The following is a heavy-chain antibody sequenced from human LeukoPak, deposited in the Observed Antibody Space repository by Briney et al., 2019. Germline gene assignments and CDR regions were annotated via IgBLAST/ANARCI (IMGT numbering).Heavy chain of an antibody. CDR2: IFWNDDK. Sequence: SGPTPVKPTQTLTLTCTFSGFSPSTSGVGVGWIRQPPAKALEWLSLIFWNDDKRYSPSLKSRLTITKDTSKNQVVLTMTNMDPVDTATYYCAHSRVTMVRGVSGYYYYYYYMDVWGKGTTVTISS. CDR1: GFSPSTSGVG. CDR3: AHSRVTMVRGVSGYYYYYYYMDV. J-gene: IGHJ6*03. V-gene: IGHV2-5*01. D-gene: IGHD3-10*01.